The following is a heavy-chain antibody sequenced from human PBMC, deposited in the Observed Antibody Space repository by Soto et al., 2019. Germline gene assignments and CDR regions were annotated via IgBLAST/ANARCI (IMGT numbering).Heavy chain of an antibody. Sequence: SVKVSCKASGYTFTGYYMHWVRQAPVQGLEWMGWINPNSGGTNYAQKFQGWVTMTRDTSISTAYMELSRLRSDDTAVYYCATQYCSSTSCDNWFDPWGQGTLVTVSS. CDR2: INPNSGGT. J-gene: IGHJ5*02. CDR1: GYTFTGYY. V-gene: IGHV1-2*04. D-gene: IGHD2-2*01. CDR3: ATQYCSSTSCDNWFDP.